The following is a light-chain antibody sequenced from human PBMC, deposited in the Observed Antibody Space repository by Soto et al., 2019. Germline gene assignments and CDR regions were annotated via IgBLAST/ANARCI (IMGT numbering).Light chain of an antibody. CDR2: DAS. CDR3: QQYNSYWT. V-gene: IGKV1-5*01. CDR1: QSISSW. J-gene: IGKJ1*01. Sequence: DIQMTQSPSTLSASVGDRVTITCRASQSISSWLAWYQQKPGKAPKLLIYDASSLESGVPSRFSGSGSGTEVTLPLSKLQPDDFATYYCQQYNSYWTFGQGTKVEIK.